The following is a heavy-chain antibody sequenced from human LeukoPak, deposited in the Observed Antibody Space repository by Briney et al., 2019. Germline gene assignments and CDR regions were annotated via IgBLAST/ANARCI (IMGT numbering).Heavy chain of an antibody. V-gene: IGHV1-2*02. CDR3: AREFPDYYDSSGYYFGRYFQH. J-gene: IGHJ1*01. CDR1: GYTFTGYY. D-gene: IGHD3-22*01. Sequence: ASVKVSCKASGYTFTGYYMHWVRQAPGQGLEWMEWINPNSGGTNYAQKFQGRVTMTRDTSISTAYMELSGLRSDDTAVYYCAREFPDYYDSSGYYFGRYFQHWGQGTLVTVSS. CDR2: INPNSGGT.